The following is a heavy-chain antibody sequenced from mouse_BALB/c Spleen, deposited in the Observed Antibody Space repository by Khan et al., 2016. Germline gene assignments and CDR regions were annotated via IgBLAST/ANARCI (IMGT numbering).Heavy chain of an antibody. CDR2: VDPNNGGT. CDR1: GNSFTGYY. V-gene: IGHV1-31*01. J-gene: IGHJ3*01. CDR3: ARGVTAGFPY. Sequence: VQLQQSGPDLVKPGASVKISCKASGNSFTGYYLHWVKQSHGKSLDWIGRVDPNNGGTSYNERFEGKAILTVDKSSSTAYMELRSLTSEDSAVYYCARGVTAGFPYWGQGTLVTVSA. D-gene: IGHD2-1*01.